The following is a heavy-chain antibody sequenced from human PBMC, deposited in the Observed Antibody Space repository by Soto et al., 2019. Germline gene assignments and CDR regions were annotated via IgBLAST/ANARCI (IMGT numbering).Heavy chain of an antibody. CDR1: GGTFSSYA. CDR3: ARDRDSYGLGVIFWFDP. Sequence: ASVKVSCKASGGTFSSYAISWVRQAPGQGLEWMGGIIPIFGTANYAQKFQGRVTITADESTSTAYMELSSLRSEDTAVYCCARDRDSYGLGVIFWFDPWGQGTLVTVSS. D-gene: IGHD5-18*01. CDR2: IIPIFGTA. V-gene: IGHV1-69*13. J-gene: IGHJ5*02.